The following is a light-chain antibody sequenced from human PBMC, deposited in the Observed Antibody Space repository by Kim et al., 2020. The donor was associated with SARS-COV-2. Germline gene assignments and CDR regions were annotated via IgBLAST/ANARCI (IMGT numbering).Light chain of an antibody. Sequence: PGERAALACRASQSVSSNVAWYQQKPGQAPRLLIYGASTRATGIPARFSGSGSGTEFTLTISSLQSEDFAVYYCQQYNNWPPLTFGGGTKVDIK. CDR2: GAS. CDR3: QQYNNWPPLT. J-gene: IGKJ4*01. CDR1: QSVSSN. V-gene: IGKV3-15*01.